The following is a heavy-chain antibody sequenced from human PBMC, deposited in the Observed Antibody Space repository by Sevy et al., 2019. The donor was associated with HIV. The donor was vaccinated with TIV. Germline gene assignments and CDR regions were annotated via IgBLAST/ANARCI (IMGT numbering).Heavy chain of an antibody. CDR1: GFTFSSYG. Sequence: GESLKISCAASGFTFSSYGMHWVRQAPGKGLEWVAVIWYDGSNKYYADSVKGRFTISRDNSKNTLYLQMNSLRAEDTAVYYCAREWHDFWSGYCLDYWGQGTLVTVSS. CDR2: IWYDGSNK. J-gene: IGHJ4*02. CDR3: AREWHDFWSGYCLDY. V-gene: IGHV3-33*01. D-gene: IGHD3-3*01.